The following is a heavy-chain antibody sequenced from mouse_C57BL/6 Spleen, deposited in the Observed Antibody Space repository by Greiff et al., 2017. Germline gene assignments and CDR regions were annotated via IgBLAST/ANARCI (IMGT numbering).Heavy chain of an antibody. V-gene: IGHV1-26*01. CDR3: AKGLITTVADY. CDR1: GYTFTDYY. Sequence: VQLQQSGPELVKPGASVKISCKASGYTFTDYYMNWVKQSHGKSLEWIGDINPNNGGTSYNQKFKGKATLTVDKSSSTAYMELRSLTSEDSAVYYCAKGLITTVADYWGQGTTLTVSS. J-gene: IGHJ2*01. CDR2: INPNNGGT. D-gene: IGHD1-1*01.